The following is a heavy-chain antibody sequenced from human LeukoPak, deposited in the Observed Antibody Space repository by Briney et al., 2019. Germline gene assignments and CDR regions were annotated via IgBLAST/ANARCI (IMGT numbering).Heavy chain of an antibody. V-gene: IGHV3-7*04. J-gene: IGHJ4*02. CDR3: ARGLNSAIDF. CDR2: IRGDGSDK. Sequence: EGSLRLSCAASGFNFGSYWMNWARQAPGKGLEWVANIRGDGSDKVYVGSVRGRFTISRDNADNSLYLQMNSLSVDDTAVYYCARGLNSAIDFWGQGTLVTVSS. CDR1: GFNFGSYW.